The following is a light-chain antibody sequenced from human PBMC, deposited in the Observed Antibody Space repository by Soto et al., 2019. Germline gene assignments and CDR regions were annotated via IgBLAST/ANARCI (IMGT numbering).Light chain of an antibody. J-gene: IGLJ3*02. CDR2: DVS. Sequence: QSALTQPRSVSGSPGQSVTISCTGTSSDVGTYDFVSWYQQHPGKAPRLMIFDVSERPSGVPDRFSGSKSGTTAYLAISGLRSEDEADYYCAAWDNSLNGRVFGGGTKLTVL. V-gene: IGLV2-11*01. CDR3: AAWDNSLNGRV. CDR1: SSDVGTYDF.